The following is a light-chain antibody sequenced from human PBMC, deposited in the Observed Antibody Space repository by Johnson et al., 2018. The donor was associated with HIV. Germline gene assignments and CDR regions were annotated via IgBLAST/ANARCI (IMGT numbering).Light chain of an antibody. CDR3: GTWDGSLSGYV. V-gene: IGLV1-51*02. CDR1: SSNIGNNY. Sequence: QSVLTQPPSVSAAPGQKVTISCSGSSSNIGNNYVSWYQQLPGTATKLLIYENNKRPSGIPDRFSGSKSGTSATLGITGLQTGDEADYYCGTWDGSLSGYVFGTGTKVTVL. J-gene: IGLJ1*01. CDR2: ENN.